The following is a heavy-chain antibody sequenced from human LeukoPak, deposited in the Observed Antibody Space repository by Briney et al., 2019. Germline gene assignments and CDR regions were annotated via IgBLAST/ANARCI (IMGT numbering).Heavy chain of an antibody. Sequence: GGSLRLSCASSGFTFSNYGMHWVRQAPGKGLEWVAFMRYDGSNKCCADSVKGRFTISRDNSKNTLYLQINKLRVEDTAVYYCARRYCSSTSCSQGDGMEVWGQGTTVTVSS. CDR3: ARRYCSSTSCSQGDGMEV. CDR2: MRYDGSNK. V-gene: IGHV3-30*02. D-gene: IGHD2-2*01. J-gene: IGHJ6*02. CDR1: GFTFSNYG.